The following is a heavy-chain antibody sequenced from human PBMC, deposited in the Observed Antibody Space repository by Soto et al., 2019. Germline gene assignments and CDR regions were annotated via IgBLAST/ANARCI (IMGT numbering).Heavy chain of an antibody. V-gene: IGHV4-59*01. J-gene: IGHJ4*02. CDR1: GSSINEYY. Sequence: TSETLSLTCTVSGSSINEYYWSWIRQPPGKGLEWIGYVYYIETTNYNPSLKSRVTISVDTSKNQFSLKLSSVTAADTAMYYCARAAYSGSAVRYWGQGTLVTVSS. CDR2: VYYIETT. CDR3: ARAAYSGSAVRY. D-gene: IGHD1-26*01.